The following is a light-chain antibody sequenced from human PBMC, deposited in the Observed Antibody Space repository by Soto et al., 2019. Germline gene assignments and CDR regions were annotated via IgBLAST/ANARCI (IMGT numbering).Light chain of an antibody. Sequence: EIVMTQSPATLSVSPGERATLSCGASQSVRDRYLAWYQQKPGQAPSLLIYDTSTRATGVPDRFSGSGSGTDFTLIINRLDPEDSAVYYCQHNGRSFGQGTRLEI. J-gene: IGKJ5*01. CDR2: DTS. CDR3: QHNGRS. V-gene: IGKV3D-20*01. CDR1: QSVRDRY.